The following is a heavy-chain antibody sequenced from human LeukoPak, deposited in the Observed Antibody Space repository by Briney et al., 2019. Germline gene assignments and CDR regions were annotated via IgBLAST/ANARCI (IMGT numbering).Heavy chain of an antibody. V-gene: IGHV3-48*04. CDR1: GFTFNTYS. Sequence: GGSLRLSCVASGFTFNTYSMNWFRQAPGKRLEWISYISGSSATIYYADSVKGRFTISRDNAKNSLYLQMNSLRAEDTAVYYCARGRDLFDSWGQGTLVIVSS. J-gene: IGHJ4*02. CDR2: ISGSSATI. CDR3: ARGRDLFDS.